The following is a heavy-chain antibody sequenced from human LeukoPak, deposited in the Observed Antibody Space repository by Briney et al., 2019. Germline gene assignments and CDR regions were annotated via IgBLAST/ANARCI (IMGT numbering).Heavy chain of an antibody. CDR3: ASSVDILTGGHY. CDR1: GYSFTNFP. V-gene: IGHV1-3*01. D-gene: IGHD3-9*01. Sequence: ASVKVSCKAFGYSFTNFPMHWVRQAPGQRLEWMGWINSGTGNTKYSQKFQGRVTITRDTSASTAYMELSSLRSEDTAVYYCASSVDILTGGHYWGQGTLVTVSS. CDR2: INSGTGNT. J-gene: IGHJ4*02.